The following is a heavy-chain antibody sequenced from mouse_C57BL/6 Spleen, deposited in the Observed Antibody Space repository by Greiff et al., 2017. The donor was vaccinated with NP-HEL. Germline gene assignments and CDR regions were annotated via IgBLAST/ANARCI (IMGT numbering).Heavy chain of an antibody. V-gene: IGHV1-82*01. D-gene: IGHD1-1*02. CDR2: IYPGAGDP. J-gene: IGHJ2*01. CDR1: GYAYSSSW. Sequence: VQLQQSGPELVKPGASVKISCKASGYAYSSSWMNWVKQRPGKGLEWIGRIYPGAGDPNYNGKFKGKATLTADKSSSTAYMQLSSLTSEDSAVYFCASTMVFFDYWGQGTTLTVSS. CDR3: ASTMVFFDY.